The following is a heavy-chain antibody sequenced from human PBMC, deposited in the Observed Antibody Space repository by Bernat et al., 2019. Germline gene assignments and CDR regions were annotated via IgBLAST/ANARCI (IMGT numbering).Heavy chain of an antibody. CDR1: GGSISSSSYY. CDR2: IYYSGST. J-gene: IGHJ3*01. D-gene: IGHD6-19*01. V-gene: IGHV4-39*01. Sequence: QLQLQESGPGLVKPSETLSLPCTVSGGSISSSSYYWGWIRQPPGKGLEWIGRIYYSGSTYYNPSLKSRVTISVDTSKNQFSLKLSSVTAADTAVYYCARQSGIAVLFDYWGQGTMVTVSS. CDR3: ARQSGIAVLFDY.